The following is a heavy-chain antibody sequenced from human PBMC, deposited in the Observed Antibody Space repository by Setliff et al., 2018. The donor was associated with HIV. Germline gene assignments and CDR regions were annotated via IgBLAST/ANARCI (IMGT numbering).Heavy chain of an antibody. CDR3: ARDLYSSSWYGSAPYYYYYYYMDV. Sequence: TGGSLRLSCAASGFTFSSHWMHWVRQAPGKGLVWVSRITADGGGTNYADSVKGRFTISRDNAKNSLYLQMNSLRAEDTAVYYCARDLYSSSWYGSAPYYYYYYYMDVWGKGTTVTAP. J-gene: IGHJ6*03. CDR2: ITADGGGT. V-gene: IGHV3-74*01. D-gene: IGHD6-13*01. CDR1: GFTFSSHW.